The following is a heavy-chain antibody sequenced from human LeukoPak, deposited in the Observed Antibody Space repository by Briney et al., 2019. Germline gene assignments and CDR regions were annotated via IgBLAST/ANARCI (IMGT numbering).Heavy chain of an antibody. J-gene: IGHJ6*02. CDR1: GFTLSTYE. D-gene: IGHD1-14*01. V-gene: IGHV3-48*03. CDR3: ATLSDRNFYYSYGLDV. CDR2: IGRYGVTT. Sequence: PGGSLRLSCAASGFTLSTYEMNWVRQAPGKGLEWVAYIGRYGVTTYYADSVKGRFTISGDNAKNSLNLQMNSLRAEDTAVCYCATLSDRNFYYSYGLDVWDQGTTVTVS.